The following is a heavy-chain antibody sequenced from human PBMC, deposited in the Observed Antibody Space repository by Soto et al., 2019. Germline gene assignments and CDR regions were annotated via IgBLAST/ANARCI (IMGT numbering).Heavy chain of an antibody. Sequence: QLQLPESGPGLVKPSETLSLTCTVSGGSVSSSSYYWGWIRQPPGKGLERSGRMYYSGNTYYNPAFKSRVTITLDTSKNQSALKLNSGTAADTAVYYCARHESHDSSGYYYPFGYWGQGTLVTVSS. J-gene: IGHJ4*02. D-gene: IGHD3-22*01. CDR3: ARHESHDSSGYYYPFGY. V-gene: IGHV4-39*01. CDR1: GGSVSSSSYY. CDR2: MYYSGNT.